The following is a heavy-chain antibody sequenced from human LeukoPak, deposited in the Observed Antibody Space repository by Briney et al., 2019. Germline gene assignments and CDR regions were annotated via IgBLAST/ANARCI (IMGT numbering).Heavy chain of an antibody. V-gene: IGHV5-51*01. J-gene: IGHJ6*02. D-gene: IGHD6-6*01. CDR3: ARLQSSSSRYYYYYGMDV. CDR2: IYPVDSDT. CDR1: GYSFTNYW. Sequence: GESLKISCKGSGYSFTNYWIAWVRQMPGKGLEWMGIIYPVDSDTRYSPSFQGQVTISADKSISTAYLQWSSLKDSDTAMYYCARLQSSSSRYYYYYGMDVWGQGTTVTVSS.